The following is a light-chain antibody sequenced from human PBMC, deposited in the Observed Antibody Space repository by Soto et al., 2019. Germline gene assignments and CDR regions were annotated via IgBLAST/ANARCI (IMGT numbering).Light chain of an antibody. V-gene: IGKV1-5*03. CDR2: KAS. CDR1: QSISTW. J-gene: IGKJ1*01. CDR3: QLYNWNYPWT. Sequence: DIQMTQSPSTLSASVGDRVTITCRASQSISTWLAWYQQKPGRAPKLLIYKASSLESGVPSRFSGSGSGTEFSLTSSSLQPDDFASYYCQLYNWNYPWTFGQGTRVEIK.